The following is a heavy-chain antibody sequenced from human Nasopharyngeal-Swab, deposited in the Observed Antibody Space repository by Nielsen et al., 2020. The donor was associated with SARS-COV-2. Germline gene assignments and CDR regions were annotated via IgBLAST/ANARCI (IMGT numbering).Heavy chain of an antibody. CDR1: GYTFTSYG. CDR2: ISAYNGNT. CDR3: ALYYYGSGNYDY. Sequence: ASVKVSCKASGYTFTSYGISWVRQAPGQGLEWMGWISAYNGNTNYAQKLQGRVTMTTDTSTSTAYMELRSLSSDDTAVYYCALYYYGSGNYDYWGQGTLVTVSS. J-gene: IGHJ4*02. V-gene: IGHV1-18*04. D-gene: IGHD3-10*01.